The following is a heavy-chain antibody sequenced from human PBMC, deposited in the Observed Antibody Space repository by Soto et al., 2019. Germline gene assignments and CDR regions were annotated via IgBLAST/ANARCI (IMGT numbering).Heavy chain of an antibody. CDR1: GGSISSYY. CDR3: ARRIAVDYYYYMDV. Sequence: SETLSLTCTVSGGSISSYYGSWIRQPPGKGLEWIGYIYYSGSTNYNPSLKSRVTISVDTSKNQFSLKLSSVTAADTAVYYCARRIAVDYYYYMDVWGKGTTVTVSS. D-gene: IGHD6-19*01. V-gene: IGHV4-59*08. CDR2: IYYSGST. J-gene: IGHJ6*03.